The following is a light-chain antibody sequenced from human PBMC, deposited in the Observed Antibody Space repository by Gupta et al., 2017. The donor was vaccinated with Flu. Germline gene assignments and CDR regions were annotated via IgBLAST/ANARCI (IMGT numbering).Light chain of an antibody. CDR1: SSDVGNYNR. Sequence: QSALTQPPSVSGSPGQSVTISCTGTSSDVGNYNRVSWYQQSPGTAPKLMIYEVSNRPSGVPNRFSGSKSGNTASLTXSXLQAEDXADFYCSSYTTSNTYVFGTGTKVTVL. CDR2: EVS. V-gene: IGLV2-18*02. J-gene: IGLJ1*01. CDR3: SSYTTSNTYV.